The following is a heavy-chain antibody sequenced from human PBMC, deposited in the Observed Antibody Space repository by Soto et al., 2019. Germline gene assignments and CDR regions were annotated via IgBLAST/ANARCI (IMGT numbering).Heavy chain of an antibody. CDR2: IRSKTNSYAT. Sequence: GGSLRLSCAASGFTFGGSAMHWVRQASGKGLEWVGHIRSKTNSYATAYAESVKGRFTISRDDSMNTAYLQMNSLKTEDTAVYFCTRQTDAVQWLVVPTDYNFDYWGQGTLVTV. CDR1: GFTFGGSA. J-gene: IGHJ4*02. CDR3: TRQTDAVQWLVVPTDYNFDY. V-gene: IGHV3-73*01. D-gene: IGHD6-19*01.